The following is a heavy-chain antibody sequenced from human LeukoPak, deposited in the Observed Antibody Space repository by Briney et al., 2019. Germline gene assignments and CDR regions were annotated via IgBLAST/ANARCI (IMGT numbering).Heavy chain of an antibody. CDR3: AKEAAYYNSGSRPIDS. V-gene: IGHV4-61*01. D-gene: IGHD3-10*01. CDR2: IWNSGNT. J-gene: IGHJ4*02. Sequence: SETLSLTCRVSGGSVSIATYYWSWIRQPPGKGLEWIGYIWNSGNTRYNPSLKSRLTISVDTSKNQFSLKLSSVTAADTAIYYCAKEAAYYNSGSRPIDSWGQGTLVTVSS. CDR1: GGSVSIATYY.